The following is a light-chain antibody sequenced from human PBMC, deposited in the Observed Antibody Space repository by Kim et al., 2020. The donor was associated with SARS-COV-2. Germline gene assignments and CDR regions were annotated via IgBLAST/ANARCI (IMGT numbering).Light chain of an antibody. CDR2: GKN. CDR3: NSRDSSGNHWV. J-gene: IGLJ3*02. Sequence: ALGHTVTITGQGDSLRSYYASWYQQKPGQAPVLVIYGKNNRPSGIPDRFSGSSSGNTASLTITGAQAEDEADYYCNSRDSSGNHWVFGGGTQLTVL. CDR1: SLRSYY. V-gene: IGLV3-19*01.